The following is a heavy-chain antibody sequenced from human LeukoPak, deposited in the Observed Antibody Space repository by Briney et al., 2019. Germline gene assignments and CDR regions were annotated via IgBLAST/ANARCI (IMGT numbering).Heavy chain of an antibody. Sequence: GGALEIYCKGSGYRFTSYWIGWVRQMPGKGLEGVGIIYPRDSDTRYSPSFHGQLTISAANSISTAYLQWSSLKASDTAMYYCARLDDSSGYEFDYWGQGTLVTVSS. J-gene: IGHJ4*02. D-gene: IGHD3-22*01. CDR1: GYRFTSYW. CDR2: IYPRDSDT. CDR3: ARLDDSSGYEFDY. V-gene: IGHV5-51*01.